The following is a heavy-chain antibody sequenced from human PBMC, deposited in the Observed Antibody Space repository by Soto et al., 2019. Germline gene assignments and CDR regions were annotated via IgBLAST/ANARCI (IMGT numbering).Heavy chain of an antibody. V-gene: IGHV1-18*04. CDR2: ISAYNGNT. D-gene: IGHD6-19*01. J-gene: IGHJ4*02. Sequence: QVQLVQSGAEVKKPGASVKVSCKASGYTFTSYGISWVRQAPGQGLEWMGWISAYNGNTNYAQKLQGRVTMTTDTPTSTAYMELRSLRADDTAVYYCARDRVPARRAPYSSGSDYWGQGTLVTVSS. CDR3: ARDRVPARRAPYSSGSDY. CDR1: GYTFTSYG.